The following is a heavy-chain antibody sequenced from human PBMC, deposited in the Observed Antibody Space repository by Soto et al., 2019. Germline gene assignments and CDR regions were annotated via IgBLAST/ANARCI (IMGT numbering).Heavy chain of an antibody. J-gene: IGHJ4*02. CDR3: ARATGDGTFDF. D-gene: IGHD7-27*01. CDR2: INAGYGNT. V-gene: IGHV1-3*01. CDR1: GYTFSSYA. Sequence: ASVKVSCEASGYTFSSYAMHWVRQAPVQRLEWMGWINAGYGNTKSSQKFQDRVTISRDTSASTAYMELNRLRSEDTAVYYCARATGDGTFDFWGQGTLVTVSS.